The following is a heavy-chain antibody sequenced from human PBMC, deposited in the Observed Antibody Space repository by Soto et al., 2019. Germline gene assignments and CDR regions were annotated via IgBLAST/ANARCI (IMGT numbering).Heavy chain of an antibody. J-gene: IGHJ5*02. V-gene: IGHV3-30-3*01. D-gene: IGHD6-13*01. CDR1: GFTFSSYA. CDR2: ISYDGSNK. CDR3: ARDRLAAAGTDNWFAP. Sequence: QVQLVESGGGVVQPGRSLRLSCAASGFTFSSYAMHWVRQAPGKGLEWVAVISYDGSNKYYADSVKGRFTISRDNSKNTLYLPMNSLRAEDTAVYYCARDRLAAAGTDNWFAPWGQGNLVTVSS.